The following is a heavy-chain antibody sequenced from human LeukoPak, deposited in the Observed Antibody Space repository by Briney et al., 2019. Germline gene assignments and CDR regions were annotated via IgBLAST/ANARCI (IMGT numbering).Heavy chain of an antibody. V-gene: IGHV3-30-3*01. Sequence: PGGSLRLSCAASGFTFSSYAMHWVRQAPGKGLEWVAVISYDGSNKYYADSVKGRFTISRDNSKNTLYLQMNSLRAEDTAVYYCARGQTPSRHGHGGYFDYWGQGTLVTVSS. D-gene: IGHD2-15*01. CDR1: GFTFSSYA. J-gene: IGHJ4*02. CDR2: ISYDGSNK. CDR3: ARGQTPSRHGHGGYFDY.